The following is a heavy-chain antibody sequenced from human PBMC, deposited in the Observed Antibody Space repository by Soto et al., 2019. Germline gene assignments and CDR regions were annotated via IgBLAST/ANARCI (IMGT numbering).Heavy chain of an antibody. CDR3: ARDNQVHYYGSALGARRYSYYGMEV. V-gene: IGHV4-30-2*01. Sequence: PWETLSLTCTFSVASITYGGHSCSWIRQPPWKGLEWIGYISHLENTFYNPSFQSRLTLSIDRAKNQFSLKLASMTAADTAVYYCARDNQVHYYGSALGARRYSYYGMEVLGQGTMVNVS. CDR2: ISHLENT. CDR1: VASITYGGHS. D-gene: IGHD3-10*01. J-gene: IGHJ6*02.